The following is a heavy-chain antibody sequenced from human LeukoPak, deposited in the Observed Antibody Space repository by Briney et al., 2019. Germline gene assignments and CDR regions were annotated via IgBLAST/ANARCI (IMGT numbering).Heavy chain of an antibody. CDR3: TAPSFDY. CDR1: GGSISSYY. Sequence: ETLSLTCTVSGGSISSYYWSWIRQPPGKGLEWVGRIRSKTDGGTTDYAAPVKGRFTISRDDSKNTLYLQMNSLKTEDTAVYYCTAPSFDYWGQGTLVTVST. CDR2: IRSKTDGGTT. V-gene: IGHV3-15*01. J-gene: IGHJ4*02.